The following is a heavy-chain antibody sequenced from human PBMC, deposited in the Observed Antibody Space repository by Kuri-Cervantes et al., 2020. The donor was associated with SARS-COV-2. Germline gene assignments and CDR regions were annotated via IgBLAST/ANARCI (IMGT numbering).Heavy chain of an antibody. J-gene: IGHJ5*02. CDR3: ARGLYSAEYCSGGSCYNWFDP. V-gene: IGHV1-8*02. CDR1: GYTFTSYY. D-gene: IGHD2-15*01. CDR2: MNPNSGNT. Sequence: ASVKVSCKASGYTFTSYYMHWVRQATGQGLEWMGWMNPNSGNTGYAQKFQGRVTMTRNTSISTAYMELSSLRSEDTAVYYCARGLYSAEYCSGGSCYNWFDPWGQGTLVTVSS.